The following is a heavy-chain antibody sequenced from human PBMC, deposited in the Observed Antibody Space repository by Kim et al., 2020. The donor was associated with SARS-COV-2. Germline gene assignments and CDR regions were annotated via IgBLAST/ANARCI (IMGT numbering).Heavy chain of an antibody. V-gene: IGHV3-15*01. CDR2: IRSKTNGGAT. CDR3: TTSMTTLTGFDY. CDR1: EFTFSNAW. D-gene: IGHD4-17*01. J-gene: IGHJ4*02. Sequence: GGSLRLSCAASEFTFSNAWMSWVRQAPGKGLEWVVRIRSKTNGGATDYAAPVKGRFTISRDDSENTLYLQMNSLKTEDTAVYYCTTSMTTLTGFDYWGQGTLVTVSS.